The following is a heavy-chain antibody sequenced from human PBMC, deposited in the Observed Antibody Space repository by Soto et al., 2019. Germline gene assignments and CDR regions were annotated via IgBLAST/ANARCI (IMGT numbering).Heavy chain of an antibody. D-gene: IGHD3-3*01. CDR2: IWYDGGNK. CDR3: ARGSGSNSYIMDV. Sequence: QVQLVESGGGVVQPGTSLRLSCAASGFIFRTYGMHWVRQAPGKGLEWVAIIWYDGGNKYYADSVKGRFTVSRDNSKNTLYLHMDSLRAEDTAVYYCARGSGSNSYIMDVWGHGTTATVSS. V-gene: IGHV3-33*01. J-gene: IGHJ6*02. CDR1: GFIFRTYG.